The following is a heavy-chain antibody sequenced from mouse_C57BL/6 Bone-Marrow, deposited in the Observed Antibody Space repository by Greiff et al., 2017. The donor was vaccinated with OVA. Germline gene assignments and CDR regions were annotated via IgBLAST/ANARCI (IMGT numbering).Heavy chain of an antibody. CDR2: IDPENGDT. J-gene: IGHJ2*01. CDR1: GFNIKDDY. D-gene: IGHD1-1*01. CDR3: TTDYGSSYSYYFDY. V-gene: IGHV14-4*01. Sequence: VQLKQSGAELVRPGASVKLSCTASGFNIKDDYMHWVKQRPEQGLEWIGWIDPENGDTEYASKVQGKDTITADTSYNTAYLQLSSLTSEDTAVYYCTTDYGSSYSYYFDYWGQGTTLTVSS.